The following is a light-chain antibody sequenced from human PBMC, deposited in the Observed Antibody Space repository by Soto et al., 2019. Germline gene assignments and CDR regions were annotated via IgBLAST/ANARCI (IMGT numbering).Light chain of an antibody. Sequence: QSVLTQPVSVSGSPGQSITISCTGTSSDVGGYNYVSWYQQHPGKAPKLMIYDVSNRPSGVSNRFSGSKSGNTASLTISGLQAEDEADYYCSSYTSSNTPLVFGTGTKVTV. J-gene: IGLJ1*01. CDR1: SSDVGGYNY. CDR3: SSYTSSNTPLV. CDR2: DVS. V-gene: IGLV2-14*01.